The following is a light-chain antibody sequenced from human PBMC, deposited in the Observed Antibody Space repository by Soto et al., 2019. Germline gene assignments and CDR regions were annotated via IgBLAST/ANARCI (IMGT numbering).Light chain of an antibody. CDR1: QSVSSY. CDR3: QQRSNWPLT. V-gene: IGKV3-11*01. J-gene: IGKJ4*01. CDR2: DAS. Sequence: EIVFTQSPATLSLSPGERATLSCRASQSVSSYLAWYQQKPGQAPRLLIYDASNRATGIPARFSGSGSGTDFTLTINNXEPEDFAVYYCQQRSNWPLTFGGGTKVDIK.